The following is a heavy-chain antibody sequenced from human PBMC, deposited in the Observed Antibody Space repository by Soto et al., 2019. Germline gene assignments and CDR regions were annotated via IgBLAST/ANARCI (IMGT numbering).Heavy chain of an antibody. Sequence: ASVKVSCKASGYTFTSYGISWVRQAPGQGLEWMGWISAYNGNTNYAQKLQGRVTMTTDTSTSTAYMELMSLRSDDTAVYYCARAPASSGWIPPDYWGQGTLVTVSS. CDR3: ARAPASSGWIPPDY. J-gene: IGHJ4*02. CDR2: ISAYNGNT. CDR1: GYTFTSYG. V-gene: IGHV1-18*01. D-gene: IGHD6-19*01.